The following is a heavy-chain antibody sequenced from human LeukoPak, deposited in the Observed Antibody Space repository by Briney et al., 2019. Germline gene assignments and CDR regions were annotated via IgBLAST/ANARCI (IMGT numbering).Heavy chain of an antibody. V-gene: IGHV3-53*01. CDR3: APYRQQATIEAY. Sequence: PGGSLRLSCAASGFTVSSNYMSWVRQAPGKGLEWVSAIGGSGDTTYYADSVKGRFTISRDNSKNTLYLQMNNLRAEDTAVYYCAPYRQQATIEAYWGQGTLVTVSS. D-gene: IGHD5-12*01. CDR2: IGGSGDTT. J-gene: IGHJ4*02. CDR1: GFTVSSNY.